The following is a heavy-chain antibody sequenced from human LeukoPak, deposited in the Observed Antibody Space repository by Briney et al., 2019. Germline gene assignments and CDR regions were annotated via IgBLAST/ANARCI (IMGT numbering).Heavy chain of an antibody. V-gene: IGHV4-34*01. CDR3: AGLPQGRLADFDY. D-gene: IGHD6-19*01. Sequence: ASETLSLTCAVYGGSFSGYYWSWIRQPPGKGLEWIGEINHSGSTNYNPSLKSRVTISVDTSKNQFSLKLSSVTAADTAVYYCAGLPQGRLADFDYWGQGTLVTVSS. CDR1: GGSFSGYY. J-gene: IGHJ4*02. CDR2: INHSGST.